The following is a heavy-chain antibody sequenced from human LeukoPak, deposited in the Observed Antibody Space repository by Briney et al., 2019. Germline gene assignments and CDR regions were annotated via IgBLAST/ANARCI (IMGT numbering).Heavy chain of an antibody. CDR1: GFPFRNYS. CDR3: ARVDHWNFRAAFDY. V-gene: IGHV3-48*01. J-gene: IGHJ4*02. Sequence: GGSLRLSCAASGFPFRNYSMNWVRQAPGKGLEWISYISSRSSTIFYVDSVKGRFTISRDNAKNSLYLQMNSLRAEDTAVYYCARVDHWNFRAAFDYWGQGTLVTVSS. CDR2: ISSRSSTI. D-gene: IGHD1-7*01.